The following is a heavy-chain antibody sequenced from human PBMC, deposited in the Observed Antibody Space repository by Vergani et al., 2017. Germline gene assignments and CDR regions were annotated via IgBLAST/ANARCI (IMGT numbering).Heavy chain of an antibody. V-gene: IGHV6-1*01. Sequence: QVQLQQSGPGLVKPSQTLSLTCAISGDSVSSNSAAWNWIRQSPSRGLEWLGRTYYRSKWYNDYAVSVKSRITINPDTSKNQFSLQLNSVTPEDTAVYYSARLGYYDSSGYYFISPTSHAFDIWGQGTMVTVSS. CDR2: TYYRSKWYN. CDR3: ARLGYYDSSGYYFISPTSHAFDI. J-gene: IGHJ3*02. CDR1: GDSVSSNSAA. D-gene: IGHD3-22*01.